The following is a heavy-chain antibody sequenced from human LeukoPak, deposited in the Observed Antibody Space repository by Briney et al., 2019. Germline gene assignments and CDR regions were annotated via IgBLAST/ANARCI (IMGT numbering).Heavy chain of an antibody. CDR3: ARVPIVVVVAATLGFWFDP. J-gene: IGHJ5*02. CDR2: IYYSGST. D-gene: IGHD2-15*01. Sequence: SETLSLTCTVSGGSISSYYWGWIRQPPGKGLEWIGSIYYSGSTYYNPSLKSRVTISVDTSKNQFSLKLSSVTAADTAVYYCARVPIVVVVAATLGFWFDPWGQGTLVTVSS. V-gene: IGHV4-39*07. CDR1: GGSISSYY.